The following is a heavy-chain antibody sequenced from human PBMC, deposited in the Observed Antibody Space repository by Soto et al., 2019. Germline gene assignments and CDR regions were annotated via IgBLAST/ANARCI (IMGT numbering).Heavy chain of an antibody. CDR1: GYTFTSYS. CDR2: ISPYNGDT. Sequence: QVQLVQSGTEVKKPGASVMVSCKTSGYTFTSYSISWVRQAPGQGLEWMGLISPYNGDTIYARKFQGRVIVTADTATSTVYMELRSLRSDDTAVYYCVRDASSGYRGWWDPWGQGTLVTVSS. CDR3: VRDASSGYRGWWDP. J-gene: IGHJ5*02. V-gene: IGHV1-18*01. D-gene: IGHD5-18*01.